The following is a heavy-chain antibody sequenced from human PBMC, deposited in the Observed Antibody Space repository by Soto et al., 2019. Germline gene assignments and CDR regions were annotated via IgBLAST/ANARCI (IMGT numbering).Heavy chain of an antibody. Sequence: SVKVSCKASGGTFSSYTISWVRQAPGQGLEWMGRIIPILGIANYAQKFQGRVTITADKSTSTAYMELSSLRSEDTAVYYCARALEDCGGDCYSTIDAFDIWGQGTMVTVSS. CDR2: IIPILGIA. V-gene: IGHV1-69*02. D-gene: IGHD2-21*02. J-gene: IGHJ3*02. CDR1: GGTFSSYT. CDR3: ARALEDCGGDCYSTIDAFDI.